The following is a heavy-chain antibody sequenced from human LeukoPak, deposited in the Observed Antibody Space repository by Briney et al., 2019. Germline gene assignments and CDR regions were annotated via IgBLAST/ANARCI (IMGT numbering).Heavy chain of an antibody. Sequence: ASVKVSCKASGYTFTSYAMHWVRQAPGQRLEWMGWINAGNGNTKYSQKFQGRVTITRDTSASTAYMELSSLRSEDTAVYYCARAGDGYNQSDYWGQGTLVTVSS. CDR1: GYTFTSYA. V-gene: IGHV1-3*01. D-gene: IGHD5-24*01. CDR3: ARAGDGYNQSDY. J-gene: IGHJ4*02. CDR2: INAGNGNT.